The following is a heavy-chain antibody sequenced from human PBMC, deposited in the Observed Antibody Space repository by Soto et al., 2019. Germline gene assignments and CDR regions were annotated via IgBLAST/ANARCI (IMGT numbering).Heavy chain of an antibody. Sequence: QVQLVQSGAEVKKPGASVKVSCKASGYTFTIYGICWVRQAPGQGLEWMGWISAYNGNTNYAQKFQGRVTMTTDTSTSTAYMELRSLRSDDTAVYYSAKFPGSGYSVDYWGQGTLVTVSS. V-gene: IGHV1-18*01. J-gene: IGHJ4*02. CDR1: GYTFTIYG. CDR3: AKFPGSGYSVDY. D-gene: IGHD3-3*01. CDR2: ISAYNGNT.